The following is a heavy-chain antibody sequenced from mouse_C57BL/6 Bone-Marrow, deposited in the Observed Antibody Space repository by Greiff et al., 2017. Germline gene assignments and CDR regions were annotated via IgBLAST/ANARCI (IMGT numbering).Heavy chain of an antibody. CDR1: GFNIKDYY. CDR3: ARGATVVAYYYSMDY. D-gene: IGHD1-1*01. V-gene: IGHV14-2*01. CDR2: IDPEDGET. J-gene: IGHJ4*01. Sequence: EVKLVESGAELVKPGASVKLSCTASGFNIKDYYMHWVKQRTEQGLEWIGRIDPEDGETKYAPKFQGKATITADTSSNTAYLQLSSLTSEDTAVYYCARGATVVAYYYSMDYWGQGTSVTVSS.